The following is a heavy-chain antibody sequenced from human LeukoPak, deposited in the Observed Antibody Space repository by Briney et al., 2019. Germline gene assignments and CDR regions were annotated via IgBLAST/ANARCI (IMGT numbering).Heavy chain of an antibody. CDR1: GDSVSSNSAA. CDR2: TYYRSKWYN. CDR3: AKGSGYEAQYYYYYMDV. D-gene: IGHD5-12*01. Sequence: SQTLSLTCAISGDSVSSNSAAWNWIRQSPSRGLEWLGRTYYRSKWYNDYAVSVKSRITISADTSKNQLSLQLNSVTPEDTAVYYCAKGSGYEAQYYYYYMDVWGKGTTVTISS. V-gene: IGHV6-1*01. J-gene: IGHJ6*03.